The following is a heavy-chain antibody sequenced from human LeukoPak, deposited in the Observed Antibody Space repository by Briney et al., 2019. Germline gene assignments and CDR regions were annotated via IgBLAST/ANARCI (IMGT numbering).Heavy chain of an antibody. V-gene: IGHV4-34*01. CDR2: INHSGST. D-gene: IGHD6-13*01. CDR1: GGSLIDHY. CDR3: ARGIIAAAVKY. J-gene: IGHJ1*01. Sequence: SETLSLTCAVYGGSLIDHYWNWIRQPPGKGLEWIGEINHSGSTKYNPSLKSRVTLSVDTSKNQFSLNLNSVTAADTAVYYCARGIIAAAVKYWGQGTLVTVSS.